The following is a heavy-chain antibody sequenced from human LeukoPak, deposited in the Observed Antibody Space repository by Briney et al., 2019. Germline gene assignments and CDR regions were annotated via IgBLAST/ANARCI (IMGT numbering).Heavy chain of an antibody. CDR2: ISSSSSYI. D-gene: IGHD3-9*01. V-gene: IGHV3-21*01. CDR3: ARATTYDILTGYFDC. J-gene: IGHJ4*02. CDR1: GFTFSSYT. Sequence: GGSLRLSCAASGFTFSSYTMNWVRQAPGKGLEWVSSISSSSSYIYYADSVKGRFTISRDNAKNSLYLQMNSLRAEDTAMYYCARATTYDILTGYFDCWGQGTLVTVSS.